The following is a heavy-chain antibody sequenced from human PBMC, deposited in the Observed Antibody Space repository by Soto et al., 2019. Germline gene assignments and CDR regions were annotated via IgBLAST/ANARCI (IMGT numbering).Heavy chain of an antibody. Sequence: SETLSLTCTVSGGSISSGGYYWSWIRQHPGKGLEWIGYIYYSGSTYYNPSLKSRVTISVDTSKNQFSLKLSSVTAADTAVYYCARDQVDFWSGYSPDYYYGMDVWGQGTTVTVSS. J-gene: IGHJ6*02. CDR3: ARDQVDFWSGYSPDYYYGMDV. CDR2: IYYSGST. V-gene: IGHV4-31*03. CDR1: GGSISSGGYY. D-gene: IGHD3-3*01.